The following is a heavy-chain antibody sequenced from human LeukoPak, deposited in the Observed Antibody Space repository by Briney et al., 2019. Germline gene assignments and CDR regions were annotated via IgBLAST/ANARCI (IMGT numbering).Heavy chain of an antibody. CDR3: ARIWFGGADY. J-gene: IGHJ4*02. Sequence: ASVKVSCKASGYTFTSYDINWVRQATGQGLEWMGWMNPNSGNTGYAQKFQGRVTITRNTSISTAYMELSSVTAADTAVYYCARIWFGGADYWGQGTLVTVSS. V-gene: IGHV1-8*03. CDR2: MNPNSGNT. D-gene: IGHD3-10*01. CDR1: GYTFTSYD.